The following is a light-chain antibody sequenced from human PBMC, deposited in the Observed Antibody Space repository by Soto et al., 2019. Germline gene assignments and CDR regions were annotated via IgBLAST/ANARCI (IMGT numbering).Light chain of an antibody. J-gene: IGKJ4*01. Sequence: DIQMTQSPSSLSASVGDRVTITCQASQDISNYLNWYQQKPGKAPKLLTYDASNLETGVPSRFSGSGSGTDFTFTISSLQPEDIATYYCQQYDNLLRITFGGGTKVDIK. CDR1: QDISNY. CDR2: DAS. CDR3: QQYDNLLRIT. V-gene: IGKV1-33*01.